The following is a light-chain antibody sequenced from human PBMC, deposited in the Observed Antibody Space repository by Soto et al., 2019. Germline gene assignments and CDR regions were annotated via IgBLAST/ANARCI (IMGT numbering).Light chain of an antibody. J-gene: IGKJ4*02. V-gene: IGKV3-20*01. Sequence: EIVLTQSPGTVSLSPGERATLSCRASQSITTSLAWYQRKPGQAPRLLIYDASTRATAIPDRFSGSGSGTDFTLTLSRLEAEDGAVYYCQQYATSPLTFGGGTKVEIK. CDR1: QSITTS. CDR2: DAS. CDR3: QQYATSPLT.